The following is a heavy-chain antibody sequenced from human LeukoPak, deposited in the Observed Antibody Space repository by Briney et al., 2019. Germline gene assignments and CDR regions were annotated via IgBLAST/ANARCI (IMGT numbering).Heavy chain of an antibody. J-gene: IGHJ4*02. D-gene: IGHD2-2*01. CDR1: GGSISSYY. CDR3: ARVALCSSTSCYGRNYFDY. CDR2: IYCSGST. Sequence: SETLSLTCTVSGGSISSYYWSWIRQPPGKGLEWIGYIYCSGSTNYNPSLKSRVTISVDTSKNQFSLKLSSVTAADTAVYYCARVALCSSTSCYGRNYFDYWGQGTLVTVSS. V-gene: IGHV4-59*01.